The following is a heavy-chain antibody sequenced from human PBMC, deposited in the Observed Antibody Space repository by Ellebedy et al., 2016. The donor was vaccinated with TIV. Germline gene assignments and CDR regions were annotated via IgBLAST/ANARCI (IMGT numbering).Heavy chain of an antibody. J-gene: IGHJ5*02. D-gene: IGHD4-17*01. CDR1: GGSISSSSYY. Sequence: SETLSLTXTVSGGSISSSSYYWGWIRQPPGKGLEWIGSIYYSGSTYYNPSLKSRVTISVDTSKNQFSLKLSSVTAADTAVYYCAREVEGDYPRVGWFDPWGQGTLVTVSS. V-gene: IGHV4-39*07. CDR3: AREVEGDYPRVGWFDP. CDR2: IYYSGST.